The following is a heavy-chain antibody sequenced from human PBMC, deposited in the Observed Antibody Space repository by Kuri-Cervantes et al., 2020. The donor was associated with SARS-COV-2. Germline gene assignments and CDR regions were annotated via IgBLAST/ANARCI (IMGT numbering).Heavy chain of an antibody. V-gene: IGHV3-15*01. D-gene: IGHD3-3*01. Sequence: GESLKISCAASGFAFSNAWMSWVRPAPGKGQEWVCRIKSKTDGGKTDYAAPVKGRFTISRDDSKNTLYLQMNSLKTEDTAVYYCTTHDFWSGYEGYWGQGTLVTVSS. CDR2: IKSKTDGGKT. J-gene: IGHJ4*02. CDR3: TTHDFWSGYEGY. CDR1: GFAFSNAW.